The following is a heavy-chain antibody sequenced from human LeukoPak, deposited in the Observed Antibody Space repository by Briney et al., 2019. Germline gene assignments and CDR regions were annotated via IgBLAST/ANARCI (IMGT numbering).Heavy chain of an antibody. CDR1: GFTFSSYA. D-gene: IGHD2-2*01. CDR2: ISGSGGST. Sequence: PGGSLRLSCAASGFTFSSYAMSWVRQAPGKGLEWVSAISGSGGSTYYADSVKGRFTISRDNSKNTLYLQMNSLRAEDTAVYYCAKKPQPRTSCYGGGCEYFQHWGQGTLVTVSS. V-gene: IGHV3-23*01. J-gene: IGHJ1*01. CDR3: AKKPQPRTSCYGGGCEYFQH.